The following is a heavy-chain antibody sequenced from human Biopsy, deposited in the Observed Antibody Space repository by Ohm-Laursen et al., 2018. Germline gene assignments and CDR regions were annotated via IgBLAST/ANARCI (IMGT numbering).Heavy chain of an antibody. J-gene: IGHJ6*02. D-gene: IGHD2-15*01. Sequence: ASVKVSCKPSGYTFAGYYLHWARQAPGHGLEWMGWINPNSGNANYAQSFQGRLTVTRDTSITTAYMELTSLTSDDTAIYYCARVPAYPSIDGYYGLDLWGQGTTVIVSS. CDR1: GYTFAGYY. CDR3: ARVPAYPSIDGYYGLDL. CDR2: INPNSGNA. V-gene: IGHV1-2*02.